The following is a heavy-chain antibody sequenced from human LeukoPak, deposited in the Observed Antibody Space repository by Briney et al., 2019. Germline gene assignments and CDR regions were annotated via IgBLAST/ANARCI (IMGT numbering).Heavy chain of an antibody. V-gene: IGHV4-4*09. CDR1: GGSISSYY. CDR2: IYTSGST. D-gene: IGHD5-24*01. CDR3: ARLRDGYNYG. Sequence: SETLSLTCTVSGGSISSYYWSWIRQPPGKRLEWIGYIYTSGSTNYNPSLKSRVTISVDTSKNQFSLKLSSVTAADTAVYYCARLRDGYNYGWGQGTLVTVSS. J-gene: IGHJ4*02.